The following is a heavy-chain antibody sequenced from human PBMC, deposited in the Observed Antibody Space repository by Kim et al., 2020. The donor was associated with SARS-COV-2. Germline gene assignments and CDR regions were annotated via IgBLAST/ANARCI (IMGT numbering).Heavy chain of an antibody. J-gene: IGHJ3*02. V-gene: IGHV1-2*02. D-gene: IGHD3-16*02. CDR3: ARVQDDYVWGSYRYLDAFDI. Sequence: ASVKVSCKASGYTFTGYYMHWVRQAPGQGLEWMGWINPNSGGTNYAQKFQGRVTMTRDTSISTAYMELSRRRSDDTAVYYCARVQDDYVWGSYRYLDAFDIWGQGTMVTVSS. CDR2: INPNSGGT. CDR1: GYTFTGYY.